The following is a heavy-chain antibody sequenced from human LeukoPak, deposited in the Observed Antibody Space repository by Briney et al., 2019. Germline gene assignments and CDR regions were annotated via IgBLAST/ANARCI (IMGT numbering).Heavy chain of an antibody. CDR1: GVTFNTFA. V-gene: IGHV3-23*01. CDR3: AKSVSSTWYMGNWFDP. CDR2: ISGSGTT. D-gene: IGHD6-13*01. J-gene: IGHJ5*02. Sequence: GGSLRLSCAASGVTFNTFAMSWVRQAPGKGLEWVAAISGSGTTYYADSVKGRFSISRDNSESTLSLQMNSLRAEDTAVYHCAKSVSSTWYMGNWFDPWGQGTLVTVSS.